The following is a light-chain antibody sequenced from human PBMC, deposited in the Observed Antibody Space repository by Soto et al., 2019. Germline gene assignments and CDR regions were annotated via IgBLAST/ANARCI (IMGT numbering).Light chain of an antibody. CDR1: SSDVGLYNY. J-gene: IGLJ1*01. CDR3: SSYTSSSTLRYV. CDR2: DVT. Sequence: QSALAQPASVSGSPGQSVTISCTGSSSDVGLYNYVSWFQHHPGKAPKLMIYDVTNRPSGVSNRFSGFKSGNTASLTISGLQAEDEADYYCSSYTSSSTLRYVFGTGTKVTDL. V-gene: IGLV2-14*03.